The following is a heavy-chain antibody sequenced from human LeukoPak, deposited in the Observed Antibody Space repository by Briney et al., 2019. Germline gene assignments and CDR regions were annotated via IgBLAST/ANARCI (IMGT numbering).Heavy chain of an antibody. CDR3: ARSPTKRVPEDY. CDR1: GGSISSSNYY. Sequence: SETLSLTCTVSGGSISSSNYYWGGIRQPPGKGLEWIGSIYYSGNTYYNPSLNSRVTISVDMSKNQISLKLSSVTAADPAVYYCARSPTKRVPEDYWGQGTLVTVSS. D-gene: IGHD2-2*01. CDR2: IYYSGNT. V-gene: IGHV4-39*07. J-gene: IGHJ4*02.